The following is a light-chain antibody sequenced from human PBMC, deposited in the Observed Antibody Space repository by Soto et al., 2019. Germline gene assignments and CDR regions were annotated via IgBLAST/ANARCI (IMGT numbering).Light chain of an antibody. Sequence: DILMTQSPDSLAVSLGERATINCKSSQSVLYSSNNKNYLAWYQQKPGQPPKLLIYWASTRESGVPDRFSGSGSGTDFTLTISSLHAEDVAVYYCQQYYSTPRTFGQGTKVDIK. CDR2: WAS. CDR3: QQYYSTPRT. J-gene: IGKJ1*01. V-gene: IGKV4-1*01. CDR1: QSVLYSSNNKNY.